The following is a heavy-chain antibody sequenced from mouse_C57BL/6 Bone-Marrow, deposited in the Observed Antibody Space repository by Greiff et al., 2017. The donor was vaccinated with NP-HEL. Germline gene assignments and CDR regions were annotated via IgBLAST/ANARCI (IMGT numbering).Heavy chain of an antibody. J-gene: IGHJ1*03. CDR2: IYPSDSET. Sequence: QVQLKQPGAELVRPGSSVKLSCKASGYTFTSYWMDWVKQRHGQGLEWIGNIYPSDSETHYNQKFKDKATLTVDKSSSTAYMQLSSLTSEDSAVYYCAREMGFITTAARYFDVWGTGTTVTVSS. CDR3: AREMGFITTAARYFDV. V-gene: IGHV1-61*01. D-gene: IGHD1-1*01. CDR1: GYTFTSYW.